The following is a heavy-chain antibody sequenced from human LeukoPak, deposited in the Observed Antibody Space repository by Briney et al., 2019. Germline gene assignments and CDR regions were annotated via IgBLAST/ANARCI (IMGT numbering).Heavy chain of an antibody. J-gene: IGHJ4*02. CDR1: GGSFSGYY. CDR3: ARSPNSSGYLVGY. D-gene: IGHD3-22*01. Sequence: SETLSLTCAVYGGSFSGYYWSWIRQPPGKGLEWIGEINHSGSTNYNPSLKSRVTISVDTSKNQFSLKLSSVTAADTAVYYCARSPNSSGYLVGYWGQGTLVTVSS. CDR2: INHSGST. V-gene: IGHV4-34*01.